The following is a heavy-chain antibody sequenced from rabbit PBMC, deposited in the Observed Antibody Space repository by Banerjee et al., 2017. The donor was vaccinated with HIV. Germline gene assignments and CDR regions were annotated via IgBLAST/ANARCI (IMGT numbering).Heavy chain of an antibody. D-gene: IGHD2-1*01. CDR1: GFSFSRGYD. CDR2: IYVGSSGST. CDR3: ARTYGNGDGDEYFNL. Sequence: QSLEESGGDLVKPGASLTLTCTASGFSFSRGYDMCWVRQAPGKGLEWIACIYVGSSGSTYYASWAKGRFTISKTSSTTVTLQMTSLTAADTATYFCARTYGNGDGDEYFNLWGPGTLVTVS. V-gene: IGHV1S40*01. J-gene: IGHJ4*01.